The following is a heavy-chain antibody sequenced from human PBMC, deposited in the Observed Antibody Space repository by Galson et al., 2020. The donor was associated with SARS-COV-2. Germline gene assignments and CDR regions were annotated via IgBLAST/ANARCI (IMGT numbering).Heavy chain of an antibody. CDR3: ARELPNKLIWFGELLSPGFDY. J-gene: IGHJ4*02. D-gene: IGHD3-10*01. CDR1: GFTFSDYY. V-gene: IGHV3-11*01. Sequence: TGGSLRLSCAASGFTFSDYYMSWIRQAPGKGLEWVSYISSSGSTIYYADSVKGRFTISRDNAKNSLYLQMNSLRAEDTAVYYCARELPNKLIWFGELLSPGFDYWGQGTLVTVSS. CDR2: ISSSGSTI.